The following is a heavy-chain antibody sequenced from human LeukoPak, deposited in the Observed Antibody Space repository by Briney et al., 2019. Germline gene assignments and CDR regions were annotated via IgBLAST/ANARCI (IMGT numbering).Heavy chain of an antibody. D-gene: IGHD6-19*01. V-gene: IGHV1-69*13. CDR3: ARTHPSRYSSGVLDY. CDR2: IIPIFGTA. J-gene: IGHJ4*02. CDR1: GGTFSSYA. Sequence: ASVKVSCKASGGTFSSYAISWVRQAPRQGLEWMGGIIPIFGTANYAQKFQGRVTITADESTSTAYMELSSLRSEDTAVYYCARTHPSRYSSGVLDYWGQGTLVTVSS.